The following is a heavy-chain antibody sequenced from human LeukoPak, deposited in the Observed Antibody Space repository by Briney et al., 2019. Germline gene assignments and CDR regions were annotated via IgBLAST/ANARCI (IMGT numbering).Heavy chain of an antibody. CDR2: ISGSGGST. Sequence: PGGYLRLSCAASGFTFSSYAMSWVRQAPGKGLEWVSAISGSGGSTYYADSVKGRFTISRDNSKNTLYLQMNSLRAEDTAVYYCAKVVGGYYYDSSGYFDYWGQGTLVTVSS. V-gene: IGHV3-23*01. D-gene: IGHD3-22*01. CDR1: GFTFSSYA. CDR3: AKVVGGYYYDSSGYFDY. J-gene: IGHJ4*02.